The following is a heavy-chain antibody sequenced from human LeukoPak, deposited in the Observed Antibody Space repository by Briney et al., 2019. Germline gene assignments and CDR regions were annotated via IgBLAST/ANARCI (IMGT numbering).Heavy chain of an antibody. CDR3: ARDSSAMVITYGY. D-gene: IGHD3-22*01. Sequence: ASVKVSCKASGYTFTSYHMHWVRQAPGQGLEWMGWINPNSGGTNYAQKFQGRVTMTRDTSISTAYMELSRLRSDDTAVYYCARDSSAMVITYGYWGQGTLVTVSS. CDR1: GYTFTSYH. V-gene: IGHV1-2*02. CDR2: INPNSGGT. J-gene: IGHJ4*02.